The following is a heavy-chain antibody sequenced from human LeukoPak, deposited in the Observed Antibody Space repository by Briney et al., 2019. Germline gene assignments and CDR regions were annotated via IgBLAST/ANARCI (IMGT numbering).Heavy chain of an antibody. Sequence: SETLSLTCTVSGGSISSGDYYWSWIRQPPGKGLEWIGYIYYSGSTYYNPSLKSRVTISVDTSKNQFSLKLSSVTAADTAVYYCATQHVPAAIYYYYYYMDVWGKGTTVTVSS. CDR1: GGSISSGDYY. J-gene: IGHJ6*03. V-gene: IGHV4-30-4*08. CDR3: ATQHVPAAIYYYYYYMDV. CDR2: IYYSGST. D-gene: IGHD2-2*01.